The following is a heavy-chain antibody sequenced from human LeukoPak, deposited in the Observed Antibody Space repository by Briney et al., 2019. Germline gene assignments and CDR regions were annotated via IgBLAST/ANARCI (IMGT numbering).Heavy chain of an antibody. V-gene: IGHV4-39*07. D-gene: IGHD1/OR15-1a*01. Sequence: SETLSLTCTVSGGSISSSSYYWGWIRQPPGKGLEWIGSIYHSGSTNYNPSLKSRVTISVDKSKNQFSLKLSSVTAADTAVYYCAREARPFGTRFFDYWGQGTLVTVSS. CDR2: IYHSGST. J-gene: IGHJ4*02. CDR3: AREARPFGTRFFDY. CDR1: GGSISSSSYY.